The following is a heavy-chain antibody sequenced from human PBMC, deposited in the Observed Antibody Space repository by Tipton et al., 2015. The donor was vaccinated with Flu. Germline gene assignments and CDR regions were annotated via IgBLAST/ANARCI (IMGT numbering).Heavy chain of an antibody. D-gene: IGHD4-11*01. Sequence: TLSLTCSVPGDSFGSGYCWGWVRQPPGKGLDWIGNICHSGSTYYNPSLKSRITISVDRSKNQFSLKLSSVTAADTAVYFCARRGYSNYVSEPKNWFDSWGQGTLVTVSS. CDR2: ICHSGST. CDR1: GDSFGSGYC. V-gene: IGHV4-38-2*01. CDR3: ARRGYSNYVSEPKNWFDS. J-gene: IGHJ5*01.